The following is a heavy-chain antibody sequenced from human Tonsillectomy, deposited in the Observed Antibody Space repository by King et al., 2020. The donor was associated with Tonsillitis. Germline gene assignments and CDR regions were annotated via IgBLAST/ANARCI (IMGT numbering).Heavy chain of an antibody. J-gene: IGHJ4*02. V-gene: IGHV3-7*01. CDR3: VTEVGCSGSGY. Sequence: VQLVQSGGGLVQPGGSLRLSCEVSGFTFSRYWMSWVRQAPGKGLEWVVNIKEDVSDKHYADSVKGRLTITRDTPKNSLFLQMNSLRAEDTAVYYCVTEVGCSGSGYWGQGTLFTVSS. CDR2: IKEDVSDK. D-gene: IGHD3-10*01. CDR1: GFTFSRYW.